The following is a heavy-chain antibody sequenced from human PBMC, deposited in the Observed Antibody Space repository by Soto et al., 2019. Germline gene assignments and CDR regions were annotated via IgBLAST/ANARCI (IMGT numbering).Heavy chain of an antibody. CDR3: ARDLAARGYYSGMDV. V-gene: IGHV4-31*03. D-gene: IGHD6-6*01. CDR2: IYYSGST. Sequence: SETLSLTCTVSGGSISCGGYYWSWIRQHPGKGLEWIGYIYYSGSTYYNPSLKSRVTISVDTSKNQFSLKLSSVTAADTAVYYCARDLAARGYYSGMDVWGQGTTVTVSS. J-gene: IGHJ6*02. CDR1: GGSISCGGYY.